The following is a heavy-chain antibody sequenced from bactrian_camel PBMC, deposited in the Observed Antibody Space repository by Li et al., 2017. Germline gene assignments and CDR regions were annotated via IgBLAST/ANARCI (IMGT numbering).Heavy chain of an antibody. J-gene: IGHJ4*01. Sequence: VQLVESGGGSVETGAALRLSCASSGYSYRSNCLAWFRQRPEKAREGVAILWTGDGATFYSHSVKGRFAISQDDAKNTVYLQMDRLRPEDTAMYYCAADFNVVVALSADRYNYWGQGTQVTVS. CDR3: AADFNVVVALSADRYNY. CDR1: GYSYRSNC. V-gene: IGHV3S40*01. CDR2: LWTGDGAT. D-gene: IGHD2*01.